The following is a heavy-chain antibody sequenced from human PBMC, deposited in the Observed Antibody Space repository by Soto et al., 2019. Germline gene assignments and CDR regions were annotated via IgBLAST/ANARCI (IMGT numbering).Heavy chain of an antibody. Sequence: GGSLRLSCAASGFTFSSFALSWVRLAPGQGLEWVSAISGSGDGTDYADSVKGRFTISRDNSKNTLYLQMNSQKAEDTAVYYCAGPGYSTQDYWGQGALVTVSS. CDR2: ISGSGDGT. J-gene: IGHJ4*02. V-gene: IGHV3-23*01. CDR3: AGPGYSTQDY. D-gene: IGHD5-18*01. CDR1: GFTFSSFA.